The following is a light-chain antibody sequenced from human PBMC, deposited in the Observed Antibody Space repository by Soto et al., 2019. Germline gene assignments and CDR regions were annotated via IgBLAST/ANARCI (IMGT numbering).Light chain of an antibody. CDR2: NND. CDR1: STNIGSDY. Sequence: QSVLTQPPSVSAAPGQKVTISCSGSSTNIGSDYVFWSQQFPGTAPKLLIFNNDVRPSGIPDRFSGSKSGTSATLDITGLQTGDEADYYCGSWDVSLSAVLFGGGTKLTVL. V-gene: IGLV1-51*01. J-gene: IGLJ2*01. CDR3: GSWDVSLSAVL.